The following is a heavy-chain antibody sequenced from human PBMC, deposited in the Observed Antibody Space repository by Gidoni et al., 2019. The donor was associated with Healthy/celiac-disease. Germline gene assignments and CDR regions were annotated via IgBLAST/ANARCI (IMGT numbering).Heavy chain of an antibody. V-gene: IGHV4-31*03. CDR3: ARDLKWFGELTP. CDR2: IYYSGST. Sequence: QVQLQESGPGRVKPSQTLSLTCTVSVGSISSGGYYWSWIRQHPGKGLEWIGYIYYSGSTYYNPSLKSRVTISVDTSKNQFSLKLSSVTAADTAVYYCARDLKWFGELTPWGQGTLVTVSS. D-gene: IGHD3-10*01. J-gene: IGHJ5*02. CDR1: VGSISSGGYY.